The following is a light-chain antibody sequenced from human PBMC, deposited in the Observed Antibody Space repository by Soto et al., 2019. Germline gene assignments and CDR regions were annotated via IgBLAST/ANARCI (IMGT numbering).Light chain of an antibody. V-gene: IGKV3-20*01. CDR3: QQYGSSPGT. CDR1: QSVSNSY. CDR2: GAS. Sequence: EIVLTQSPGTLSLSPGERATLSCRSSQSVSNSYLAWYQQKPGRAPRLLIYGASSRATDIPDRFSGSGSGTDFTLTISRLEPEDFAVYYCQQYGSSPGTFGQGTKVDIK. J-gene: IGKJ1*01.